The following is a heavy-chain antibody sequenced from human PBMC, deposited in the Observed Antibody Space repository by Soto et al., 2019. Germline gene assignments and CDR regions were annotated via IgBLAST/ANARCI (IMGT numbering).Heavy chain of an antibody. J-gene: IGHJ5*02. Sequence: SETLSLTCTVSGGSISSYYWSWIRQPPGKGLEWIGYIYYSGSTNYNPSLKSRVTISVDTSKNQFSLKLSSVTAADTAVYYCARGGRIAARPNWFDPWGQGTLVTVSS. CDR1: GGSISSYY. V-gene: IGHV4-59*01. CDR3: ARGGRIAARPNWFDP. CDR2: IYYSGST. D-gene: IGHD6-6*01.